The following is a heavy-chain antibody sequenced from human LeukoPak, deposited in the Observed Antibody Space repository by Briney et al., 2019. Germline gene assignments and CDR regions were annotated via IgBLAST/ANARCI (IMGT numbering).Heavy chain of an antibody. CDR2: IGSSGSTK. CDR3: ARDGHAYGRGSPHY. J-gene: IGHJ4*02. V-gene: IGHV3-11*01. Sequence: PGGSLRLSCAASGFTFSDYYMSWIRQAPGKGLEWVSYIGSSGSTKYYADSVKGRFTISRDNAKNSYLQMNSLRAEDTAIYYCARDGHAYGRGSPHYWGQGTLVTVSS. D-gene: IGHD3-10*01. CDR1: GFTFSDYY.